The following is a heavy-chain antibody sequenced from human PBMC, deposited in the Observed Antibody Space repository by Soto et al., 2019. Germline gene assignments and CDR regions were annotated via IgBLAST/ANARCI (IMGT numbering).Heavy chain of an antibody. D-gene: IGHD3-9*01. V-gene: IGHV1-18*01. CDR1: GYTFTTFG. CDR3: ARGGYDILTGYYSRYYGMDV. J-gene: IGHJ6*02. CDR2: ISAYTGNT. Sequence: ASVKVSCKASGYTFTTFGISWVRQAPGQGLEWMGWISAYTGNTNYAQRLQGRVTMTTDTSTNTAYMELRGLRSDDTAVYYCARGGYDILTGYYSRYYGMDVWGQGTTVTVSS.